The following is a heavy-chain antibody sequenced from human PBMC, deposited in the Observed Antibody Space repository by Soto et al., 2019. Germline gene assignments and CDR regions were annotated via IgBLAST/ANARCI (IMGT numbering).Heavy chain of an antibody. V-gene: IGHV4-34*01. Sequence: TSETLSLTCAVYGGSFSGYYWSWIRQPPGKWLEWIGEINHSGSTNYNPSLKSRVTISVDTSKNQFSLKLSSVTAADTAVYYCARLPIAVAGRYYYYGMDVWGQGXTVTVSS. CDR1: GGSFSGYY. CDR3: ARLPIAVAGRYYYYGMDV. J-gene: IGHJ6*02. D-gene: IGHD6-19*01. CDR2: INHSGST.